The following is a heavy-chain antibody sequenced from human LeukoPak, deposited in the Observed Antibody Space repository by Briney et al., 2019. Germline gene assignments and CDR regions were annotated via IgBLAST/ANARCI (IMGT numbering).Heavy chain of an antibody. J-gene: IGHJ4*02. CDR2: IVGRGGSR. D-gene: IGHD2-15*01. CDR3: AKDLCSGGSCRRYFVY. V-gene: IGHV3-23*01. CDR1: GFTFSNYA. Sequence: GGSLRLSCVASGFTFSNYAMSWVRQAPGKGLEWVSAIVGRGGSRYYADSVKGRFTVSRDDSKNTLYLQMNSLRTEDTAVYYCAKDLCSGGSCRRYFVYWGQGTLVTVSS.